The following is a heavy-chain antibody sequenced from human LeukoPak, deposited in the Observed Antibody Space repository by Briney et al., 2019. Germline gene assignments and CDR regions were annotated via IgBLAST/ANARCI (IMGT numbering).Heavy chain of an antibody. CDR1: GYNFISYY. V-gene: IGHV1-46*01. D-gene: IGHD2-8*01. CDR2: INPSGGST. J-gene: IGHJ6*02. Sequence: GASVKVSCKASGYNFISYYMHWVRQAPEQGLEWMGIINPSGGSTSYAQKFQDRVTMTRDTSTSTVYMELSSLKSEDTAVYYCAREDVVLVDAVRYYYYGMDVWGQGTTVTVSS. CDR3: AREDVVLVDAVRYYYYGMDV.